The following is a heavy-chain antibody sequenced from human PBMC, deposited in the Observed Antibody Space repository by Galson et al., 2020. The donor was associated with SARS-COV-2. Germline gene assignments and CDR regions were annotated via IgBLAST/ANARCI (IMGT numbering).Heavy chain of an antibody. CDR3: ASYGGQYYGSGSYYNSATYHFDY. D-gene: IGHD3-10*01. J-gene: IGHJ4*02. CDR2: IYYSGST. CDR1: GGSISSYY. Sequence: SETLSLTCTVSGGSISSYYWSWIRQPPGKGLEWIGYIYYSGSTNYNPSLKSRVTISVDTSKNQFSLKLSSVTAADTAVYYCASYGGQYYGSGSYYNSATYHFDYWGQGTLVTVSS. V-gene: IGHV4-59*13.